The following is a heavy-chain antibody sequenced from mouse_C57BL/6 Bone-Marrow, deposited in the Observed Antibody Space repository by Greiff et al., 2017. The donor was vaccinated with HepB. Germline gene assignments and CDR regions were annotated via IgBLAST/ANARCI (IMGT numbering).Heavy chain of an antibody. V-gene: IGHV5-4*03. D-gene: IGHD2-3*01. CDR2: ISDGGGYT. CDR1: GFTFSGYD. Sequence: EVMLVESGGGLVKPGGSLKLSCAASGFTFSGYDMSWVRQTPEKRLEWVATISDGGGYTYYPDNVKGRFTISRDNAKNNLYLQMSHLKSEDTAMYYCARGIYHGPWFAYWGQGTLVTVSA. CDR3: ARGIYHGPWFAY. J-gene: IGHJ3*01.